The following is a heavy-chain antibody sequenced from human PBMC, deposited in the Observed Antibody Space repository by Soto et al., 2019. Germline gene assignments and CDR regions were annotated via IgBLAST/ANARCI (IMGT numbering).Heavy chain of an antibody. D-gene: IGHD3-22*01. Sequence: PSETLSLTCTVSGGSISSGGYYWSWIRQHPGKGLEWIGYIYYSGSTYYNPSLKSRVTISVDTSKNQFSLKLSSVTAADTAVYYCARAPDYYDSSGYYPRAFDIWGQGTMVTV. CDR3: ARAPDYYDSSGYYPRAFDI. V-gene: IGHV4-31*03. CDR2: IYYSGST. CDR1: GGSISSGGYY. J-gene: IGHJ3*02.